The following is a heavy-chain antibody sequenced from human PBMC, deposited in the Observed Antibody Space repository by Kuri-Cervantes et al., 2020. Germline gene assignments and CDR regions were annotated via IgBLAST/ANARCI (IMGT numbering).Heavy chain of an antibody. CDR2: ISSSSIYI. J-gene: IGHJ4*02. D-gene: IGHD3-22*01. V-gene: IGHV3-21*01. CDR3: ARENYYDTSCYYYHFGEFDY. Sequence: GGSLRLSCAASGFTFSGSAMHWVRQASGKGLEWVSSISSSSIYIYYADSLKGRFTISRDNAKNSLYLQVNSLRAEDTAVYYCARENYYDTSCYYYHFGEFDYWGQGTLVTVSS. CDR1: GFTFSGSA.